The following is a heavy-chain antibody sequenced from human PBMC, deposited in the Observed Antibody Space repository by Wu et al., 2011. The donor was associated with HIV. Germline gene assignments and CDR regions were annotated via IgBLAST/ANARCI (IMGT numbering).Heavy chain of an antibody. Sequence: QVQLVQSGAEVKKPGSSVKVSCKASGGTFSSYAISWVRQAPGQGLEWMGGIIPIFDSANYAQKFQGRVTITTDEPTNTAYLELRSLRSEDTAVYFCARAPFCGGECSGWFDPWGQGTLVTVSS. J-gene: IGHJ5*02. CDR2: IIPIFDSA. V-gene: IGHV1-69*01. D-gene: IGHD2-21*01. CDR1: GGTFSSYA. CDR3: ARAPFCGGECSGWFDP.